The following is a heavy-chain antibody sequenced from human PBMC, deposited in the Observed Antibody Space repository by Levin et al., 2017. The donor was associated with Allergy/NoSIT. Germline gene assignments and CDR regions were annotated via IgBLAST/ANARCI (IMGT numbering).Heavy chain of an antibody. D-gene: IGHD3-3*01. CDR3: ATRGGRLRFVEWLSNFDY. Sequence: GGSLRLSCAASGFTFSSYAMSWVRQAPGKGLEWVSAISGSGGSTYYADSVKGRFTISRDNSKNTLYLQMNSLRAEDTAVYYCATRGGRLRFVEWLSNFDYWGQGTLVTVSS. J-gene: IGHJ4*02. CDR2: ISGSGGST. CDR1: GFTFSSYA. V-gene: IGHV3-23*01.